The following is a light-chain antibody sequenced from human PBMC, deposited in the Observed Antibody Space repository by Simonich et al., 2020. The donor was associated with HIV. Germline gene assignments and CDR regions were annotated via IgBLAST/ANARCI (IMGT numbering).Light chain of an antibody. CDR1: QSISRY. CDR2: AAS. J-gene: IGKJ4*01. Sequence: AIQLTQSPSSLSASVGDRVTITCRASQSISRYLHWYQQKPRKAPKLLIYAASSLQSGVPSRFSGSGSGTDFTLTISSLQPEDFATYYCLQDYTYPLTFGGGTKVEI. CDR3: LQDYTYPLT. V-gene: IGKV1-6*01.